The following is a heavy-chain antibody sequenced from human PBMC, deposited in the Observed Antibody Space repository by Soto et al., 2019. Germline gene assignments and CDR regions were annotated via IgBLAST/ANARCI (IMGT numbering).Heavy chain of an antibody. CDR1: GFTSNNNW. Sequence: GESLKISCKGSGFTSNNNWIAWVRQMPGKGLEWMGIIYPGDSDTRYSPSFQGQVTISADKSISTAYLQWSSLKASDTAMYYCARLVSYCSGGSCYQYNWFDPWGQGTLVTVSS. CDR2: IYPGDSDT. D-gene: IGHD2-15*01. J-gene: IGHJ5*02. CDR3: ARLVSYCSGGSCYQYNWFDP. V-gene: IGHV5-51*01.